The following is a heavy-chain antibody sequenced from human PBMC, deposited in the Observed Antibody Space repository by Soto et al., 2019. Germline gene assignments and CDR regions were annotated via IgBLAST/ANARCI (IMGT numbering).Heavy chain of an antibody. Sequence: SETLSLTCTVSGGSISSSSNYWGWIRQPPGKGLEWIGSIYYSGSTYYNPSLKSRVTISVDTSKNQFSLKLSSVTAADTAVYYCARPKGIAAAGIYYYYYMDVWGKGTTVTVSS. V-gene: IGHV4-39*01. CDR3: ARPKGIAAAGIYYYYYMDV. CDR1: GGSISSSSNY. J-gene: IGHJ6*03. CDR2: IYYSGST. D-gene: IGHD6-13*01.